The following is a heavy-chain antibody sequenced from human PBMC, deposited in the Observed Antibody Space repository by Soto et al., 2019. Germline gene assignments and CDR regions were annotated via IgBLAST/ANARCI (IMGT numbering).Heavy chain of an antibody. J-gene: IGHJ5*02. Sequence: ASVNVSCKASGYAFTSYGISWVRQAPGQGLEWMGWISAYNGNTNYAQKLQGRVTMTTDTSTSTAYMELRSLRSNDTAVYYCARDRAMVRGVWWFDPWGQGTLVTVSS. CDR1: GYAFTSYG. CDR3: ARDRAMVRGVWWFDP. V-gene: IGHV1-18*01. D-gene: IGHD3-10*01. CDR2: ISAYNGNT.